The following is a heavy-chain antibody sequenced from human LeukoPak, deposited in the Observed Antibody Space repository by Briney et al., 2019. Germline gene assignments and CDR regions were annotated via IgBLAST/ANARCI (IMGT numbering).Heavy chain of an antibody. Sequence: GGSLRLSCAASGFSFSNYWMKWVRQDPGKGLEWVANINEDGSEKYYVDSVKGRFTISRDNAKNSLYLQMNSLRAEDTAVYYCARDGRGGYWGQGTLVTVSS. D-gene: IGHD3-16*01. V-gene: IGHV3-7*01. J-gene: IGHJ4*02. CDR3: ARDGRGGY. CDR2: INEDGSEK. CDR1: GFSFSNYW.